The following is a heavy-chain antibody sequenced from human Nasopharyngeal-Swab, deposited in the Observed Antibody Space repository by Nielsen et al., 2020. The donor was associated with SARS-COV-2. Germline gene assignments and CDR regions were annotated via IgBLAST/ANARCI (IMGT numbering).Heavy chain of an antibody. J-gene: IGHJ6*02. CDR3: ARDGYSSSSVYYYYYYGMDV. V-gene: IGHV1-18*01. D-gene: IGHD6-6*01. CDR2: ISAYNGNT. Sequence: WVRQAPGQGLEWMGWISAYNGNTNYAQKLQGRVTMTTDTSTSTACMELRGLRSDDTAVYYCARDGYSSSSVYYYYYYGMDVWGQGTTVTVSS.